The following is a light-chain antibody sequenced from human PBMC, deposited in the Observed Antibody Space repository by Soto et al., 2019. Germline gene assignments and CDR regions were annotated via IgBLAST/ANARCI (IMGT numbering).Light chain of an antibody. Sequence: EIVMTQSPATLSVSPGERATLSCRASQSVSSNSAWYQQKPGQAPRLLIYGASTRATGIPARFSGSRSGTEFTLTISSLQSEDFAVYYCQQYNNWPPYTFGQGTKLEIK. CDR1: QSVSSN. CDR3: QQYNNWPPYT. J-gene: IGKJ2*01. CDR2: GAS. V-gene: IGKV3-15*01.